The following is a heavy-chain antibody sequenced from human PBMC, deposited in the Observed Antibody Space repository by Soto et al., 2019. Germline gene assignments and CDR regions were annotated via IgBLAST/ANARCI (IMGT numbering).Heavy chain of an antibody. CDR2: IFHAGST. CDR3: ARTRQHCSATTCYEFYFDY. Sequence: QVQLQESGPGLVRPSGTLSLTCTVSGGSITNTNWWSWVRQPPGKGLEWLGAIFHAGSTNYNPSLKSRITMSADKSENRFSLHLTSVTAADTAVYYCARTRQHCSATTCYEFYFDYWGQGTLVTVSS. J-gene: IGHJ4*02. CDR1: GGSITNTNW. D-gene: IGHD2-2*01. V-gene: IGHV4-4*02.